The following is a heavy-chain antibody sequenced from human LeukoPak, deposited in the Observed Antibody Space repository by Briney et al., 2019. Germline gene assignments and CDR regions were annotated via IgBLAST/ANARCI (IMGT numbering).Heavy chain of an antibody. CDR2: IYYSGST. CDR1: GGSISSSSYY. Sequence: PSETLSLTCTVSGGSISSSSYYWGWLRQPPGKGLEGIGSIYYSGSTYYNPSLKSRVTISVDTSKNQFSLKLSSVTAADTTVYYCASSSRYGSGSYFDYWGQGTLVTVSS. D-gene: IGHD3-10*01. V-gene: IGHV4-39*01. CDR3: ASSSRYGSGSYFDY. J-gene: IGHJ4*02.